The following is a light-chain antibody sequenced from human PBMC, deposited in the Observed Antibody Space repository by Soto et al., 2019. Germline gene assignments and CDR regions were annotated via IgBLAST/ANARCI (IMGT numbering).Light chain of an antibody. V-gene: IGKV1-33*01. CDR1: QDISNY. J-gene: IGKJ3*01. CDR3: QQYDNLPRFT. CDR2: DSS. Sequence: DIQMTQSPSSLSASVGDRVAITCQASQDISNYLNWYQQKPGKAPKLLIYDSSNLETGVPSRFSGSGYGTDFNFTISSLQPEDIATNYCQQYDNLPRFTFGPGTKVDIK.